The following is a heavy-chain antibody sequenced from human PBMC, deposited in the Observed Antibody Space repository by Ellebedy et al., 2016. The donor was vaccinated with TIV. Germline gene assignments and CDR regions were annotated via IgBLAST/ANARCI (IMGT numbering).Heavy chain of an antibody. Sequence: MPSETLSLTCAISGDSVSSGGPTWNWIRQSPSRGLEWLGRTYYRSTWFNEYAVSVSSRITIRPDTSKNQFSLQLKSVTAEDTAVYYCARYNSGSKTFDYWGQGALVTVSS. CDR1: GDSVSSGGPT. D-gene: IGHD6-19*01. J-gene: IGHJ4*02. V-gene: IGHV6-1*01. CDR2: TYYRSTWFN. CDR3: ARYNSGSKTFDY.